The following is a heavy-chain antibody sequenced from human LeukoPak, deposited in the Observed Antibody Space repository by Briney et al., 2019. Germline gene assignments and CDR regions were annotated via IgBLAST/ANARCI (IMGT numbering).Heavy chain of an antibody. J-gene: IGHJ5*02. Sequence: ASVKVSCKASGYTFFSSDITCVRQAPGQGLEWIGRISTSNGDTNYAAKLQGRVTMTTDTSTSTVYMELGSLTFDDTAVYFCARDPYHRLGPPLDLWGQGTLVTVSS. CDR2: ISTSNGDT. D-gene: IGHD1-14*01. V-gene: IGHV1-18*01. CDR1: GYTFFSSD. CDR3: ARDPYHRLGPPLDL.